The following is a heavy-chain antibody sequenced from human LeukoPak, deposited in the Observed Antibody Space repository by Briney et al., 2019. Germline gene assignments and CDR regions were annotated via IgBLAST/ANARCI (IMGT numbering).Heavy chain of an antibody. Sequence: TSSETLSLTCTVSGGSISSYYWSWIRQPPGKGLEWIGYIYYSGSTNYNPSLKSRVTISVDTSKNQFSLKLSSVTAADTAVYYCARVRYNWDDRLDYCYYMDVWGKGTTVTVSS. V-gene: IGHV4-59*08. D-gene: IGHD1-1*01. CDR2: IYYSGST. J-gene: IGHJ6*03. CDR1: GGSISSYY. CDR3: ARVRYNWDDRLDYCYYMDV.